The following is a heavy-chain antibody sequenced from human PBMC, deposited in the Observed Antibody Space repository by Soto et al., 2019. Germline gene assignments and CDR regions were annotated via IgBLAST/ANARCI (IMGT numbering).Heavy chain of an antibody. Sequence: QLQLQESGPGLVKPSETLSLTCTVSNGSISSAIYYWGWIRQPPGKGLEWIGSIYHSGSTYYNPSLQGRVTFSVDRSKNQFSLKLSSVTAADTAVYFCAGRSSLASVQVYFGEISNYNWFDPWGQGTLVTVSS. J-gene: IGHJ5*02. CDR1: NGSISSAIYY. V-gene: IGHV4-39*01. D-gene: IGHD3-10*01. CDR2: IYHSGST. CDR3: AGRSSLASVQVYFGEISNYNWFDP.